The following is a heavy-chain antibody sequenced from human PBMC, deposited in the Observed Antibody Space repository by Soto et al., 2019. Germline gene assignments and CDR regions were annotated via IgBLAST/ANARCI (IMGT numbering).Heavy chain of an antibody. D-gene: IGHD3-3*01. J-gene: IGHJ3*02. Sequence: GESLKISCKGSGYSFTSYWIGWVRQMPGKGLEWMGIIYPGDSDTRYSPSFQGQVTISADKSISTAYLQWSSLKASDTAMYYCARPRYYDFWSGQRDDAFDIWGQGTMVTVSS. CDR1: GYSFTSYW. CDR3: ARPRYYDFWSGQRDDAFDI. V-gene: IGHV5-51*01. CDR2: IYPGDSDT.